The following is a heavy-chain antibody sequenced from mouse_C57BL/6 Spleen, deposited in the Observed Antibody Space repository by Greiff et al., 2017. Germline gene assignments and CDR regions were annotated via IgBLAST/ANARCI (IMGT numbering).Heavy chain of an antibody. CDR1: GYAFTNYL. CDR2: INPGSGGT. D-gene: IGHD4-1*01. Sequence: QVQLQQSGAELVRPGTSVKVSCKASGYAFTNYLIEWVKQRPGQGLEWIGVINPGSGGTNYNEKFKGKATLTADKSSSTAYMQLSSLTSEDSAVYFCARALTGAMDYWGQGTSVTVSS. CDR3: ARALTGAMDY. V-gene: IGHV1-54*01. J-gene: IGHJ4*01.